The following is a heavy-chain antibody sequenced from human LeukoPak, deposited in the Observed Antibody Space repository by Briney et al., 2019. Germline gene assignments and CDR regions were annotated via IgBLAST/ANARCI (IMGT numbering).Heavy chain of an antibody. J-gene: IGHJ5*02. D-gene: IGHD6-13*01. CDR2: IYYSGST. CDR1: GGSISSYY. CDR3: ARVEGLSSSWYIRRFDP. Sequence: SETLSLTCTVSGGSISSYYWSWIRQPPGKGLEWIGYIYYSGSTNYNPSLKSRVTISVDTSKNQFSLKLSSVTAADTAVYYCARVEGLSSSWYIRRFDPWGQGTLVTVSS. V-gene: IGHV4-59*12.